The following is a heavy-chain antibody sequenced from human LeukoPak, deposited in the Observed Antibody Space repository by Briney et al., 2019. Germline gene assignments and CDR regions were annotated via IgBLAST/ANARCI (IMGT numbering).Heavy chain of an antibody. Sequence: GASVKVSCKASGYTFTSYDINWVRQAPGQGLEWVGLIRGTGDSPDYAQKFQGRVTVTCDTSTNTLYLELRSLKLEDTAVYYCARAPAGTLDFWGQGTLVTVSS. D-gene: IGHD6-13*01. CDR1: GYTFTSYD. CDR2: IRGTGDSP. J-gene: IGHJ4*02. CDR3: ARAPAGTLDF. V-gene: IGHV1-46*01.